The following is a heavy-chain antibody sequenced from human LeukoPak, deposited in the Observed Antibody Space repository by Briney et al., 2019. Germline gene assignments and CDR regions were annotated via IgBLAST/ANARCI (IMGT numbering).Heavy chain of an antibody. Sequence: SETLSLTCTVSGYSINSGYYWVWIRQPPGKGLEWIGSIYHSGSTYYNPSLKSRVTISVDTSKNQFSLKLSSVTAADTAVYYCASNYYDSSGYYNWYFDLWGRGTLVTVSS. CDR1: GYSINSGYY. CDR2: IYHSGST. CDR3: ASNYYDSSGYYNWYFDL. J-gene: IGHJ2*01. V-gene: IGHV4-38-2*02. D-gene: IGHD3-22*01.